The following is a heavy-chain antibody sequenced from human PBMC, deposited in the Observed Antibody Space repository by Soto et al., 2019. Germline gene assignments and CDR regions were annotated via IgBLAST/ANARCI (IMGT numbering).Heavy chain of an antibody. CDR2: IYYSGST. CDR3: ASDDFSTVYGMDV. V-gene: IGHV4-39*01. CDR1: GGSISSSSYY. J-gene: IGHJ6*02. Sequence: SETLSLTCTVSGGSISSSSYYWGWIRQPPGKGLEWIGSIYYSGSTYYNPSLKSRVTTSVDTSKNQFSLKLSSVTAADTAVYYCASDDFSTVYGMDVWGQGTTVTVSS. D-gene: IGHD3-3*01.